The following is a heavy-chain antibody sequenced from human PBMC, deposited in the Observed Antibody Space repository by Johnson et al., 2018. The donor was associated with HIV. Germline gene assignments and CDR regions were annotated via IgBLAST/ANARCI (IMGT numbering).Heavy chain of an antibody. D-gene: IGHD6-13*01. CDR3: AKDSSSWYGGAFDI. V-gene: IGHV3-30*02. CDR2: IRYDGNNK. Sequence: QVQLVESGGGLVKPGGSLRLSCAASGFTFSYAWMSWVRQAPGKGLEWVAFIRYDGNNKYYADSVKGRFTISRDNSKNTLYLQMNSLRAEDTAVYYCAKDSSSWYGGAFDIWGQGTMVTVSS. CDR1: GFTFSYAW. J-gene: IGHJ3*02.